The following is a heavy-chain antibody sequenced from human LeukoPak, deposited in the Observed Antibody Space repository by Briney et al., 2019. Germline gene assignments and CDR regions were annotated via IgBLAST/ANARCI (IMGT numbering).Heavy chain of an antibody. J-gene: IGHJ4*02. V-gene: IGHV3-11*06. Sequence: GGSLRLSCAASGFTFSDYYMSWIRQAPGKGLEWVSYISSSSSYTNYADSVKGRFTISRDNAKNSLYLQMNSLRAEDTAVYYCARDEVYYYGSGSYRYSDYWGQGTLVTVSS. CDR1: GFTFSDYY. CDR2: ISSSSSYT. D-gene: IGHD3-10*01. CDR3: ARDEVYYYGSGSYRYSDY.